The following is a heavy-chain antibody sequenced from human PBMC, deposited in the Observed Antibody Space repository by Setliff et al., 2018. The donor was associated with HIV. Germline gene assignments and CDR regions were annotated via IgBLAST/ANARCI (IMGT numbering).Heavy chain of an antibody. CDR2: IYSDGST. D-gene: IGHD3-22*01. V-gene: IGHV3-66*02. Sequence: LRLSCAASGFTVSGYYMAWVRQAPGKGLEWVSTIYSDGSTYHADSVKGRFTLSRDTSKNTLSLQMNSLRPEDTAVFYCARVRLYSSALDYWGQGTLVTVSS. CDR3: ARVRLYSSALDY. J-gene: IGHJ4*02. CDR1: GFTVSGYY.